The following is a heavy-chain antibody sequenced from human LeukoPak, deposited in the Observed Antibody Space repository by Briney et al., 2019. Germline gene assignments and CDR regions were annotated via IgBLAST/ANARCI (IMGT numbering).Heavy chain of an antibody. CDR3: VRLQINYNWFDP. D-gene: IGHD6-25*01. CDR2: IYHSGST. J-gene: IGHJ5*02. V-gene: IGHV4-59*04. CDR1: GGSFSSYY. Sequence: SETLSLTCAVYGGSFSSYYWSWIRQPPGKGLEWIGYIYHSGSTYYNPSLKSRVTMSVDTSKNQFSLKLSSVTAVDTAVYYCVRLQINYNWFDPWGQGTLVTVSS.